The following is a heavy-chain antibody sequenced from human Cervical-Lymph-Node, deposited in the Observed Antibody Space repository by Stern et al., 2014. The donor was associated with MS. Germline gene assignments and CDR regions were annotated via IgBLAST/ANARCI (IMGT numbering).Heavy chain of an antibody. CDR3: ARIIGDYKKYSFDY. V-gene: IGHV2-26*01. J-gene: IGHJ4*02. Sequence: QITLKESGPVLVKPTETLTVTCDVSGFSLSNGRMGVSWIRQPPGKALEWLVHIFASDEKSYSISLSRRLTISKDTSKSQVVLTMTNMDPVDTATYYCARIIGDYKKYSFDYWGQGTLVTVSS. D-gene: IGHD4-17*01. CDR2: IFASDEK. CDR1: GFSLSNGRMG.